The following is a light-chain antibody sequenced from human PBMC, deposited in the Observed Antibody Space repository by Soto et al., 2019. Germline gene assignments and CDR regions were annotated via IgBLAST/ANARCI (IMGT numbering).Light chain of an antibody. CDR3: QQYNWPCT. CDR2: DAS. J-gene: IGKJ1*01. CDR1: QSISSW. Sequence: DIQMTQSPSTLSASVGDRVTITCRASQSISSWLAWYQQKPGKAPKLLIYDASSFESGVPSRVSGSGSGTEFTFTISSLQPDDFATYDCQQYNWPCTSGQGNKGELK. V-gene: IGKV1-5*01.